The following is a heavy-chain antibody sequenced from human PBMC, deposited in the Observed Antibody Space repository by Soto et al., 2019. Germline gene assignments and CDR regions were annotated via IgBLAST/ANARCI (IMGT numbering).Heavy chain of an antibody. CDR1: GFTFSSYG. CDR3: ANTYGDYYNYYYSGMDV. V-gene: IGHV3-30*18. D-gene: IGHD4-17*01. Sequence: QVQLVESGGGVVQPGRSLRLSCAASGFTFSSYGMHWVRQAPGKGLEWVAVISYDGSNKYYADSVKGRFTISRDNSKNTLYLQMNSLRAEDTAVYYCANTYGDYYNYYYSGMDVWGQGTTVTVSS. CDR2: ISYDGSNK. J-gene: IGHJ6*02.